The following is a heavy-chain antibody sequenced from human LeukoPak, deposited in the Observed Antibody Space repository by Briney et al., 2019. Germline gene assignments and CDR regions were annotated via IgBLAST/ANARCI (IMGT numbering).Heavy chain of an antibody. CDR3: ARGYYDFWSGNAFDI. Sequence: PGGSLRLSCAASGFTFSSYSMNWARQAPGKGLEWVSYISSSSSTIYYADSVKGRFTISRDNAKNSLYLQMNSLRAEDTAVYYCARGYYDFWSGNAFDIWGQGTMVTVSS. CDR2: ISSSSSTI. V-gene: IGHV3-48*01. J-gene: IGHJ3*02. D-gene: IGHD3-3*01. CDR1: GFTFSSYS.